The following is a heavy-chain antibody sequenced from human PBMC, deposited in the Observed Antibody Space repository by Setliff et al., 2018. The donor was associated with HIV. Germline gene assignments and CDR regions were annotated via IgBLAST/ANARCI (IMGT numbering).Heavy chain of an antibody. CDR3: ARALGSRYNWNYRYWYFDL. J-gene: IGHJ2*01. CDR1: GDSITSSYY. CDR2: IYSSGST. Sequence: SETLSLTCTVSGDSITSSYYWGWIRQPPGKGLEWIGSIYSSGSTYHSPSLESRVTISIDTSKNQFSLKLSSVTAADTAVYYCARALGSRYNWNYRYWYFDLWGRGTLVTVSS. D-gene: IGHD1-7*01. V-gene: IGHV4-39*07.